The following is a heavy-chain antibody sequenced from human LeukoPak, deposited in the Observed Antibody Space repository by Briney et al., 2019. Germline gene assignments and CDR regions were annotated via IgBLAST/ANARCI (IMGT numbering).Heavy chain of an antibody. CDR1: GFIFYEYG. Sequence: GGSLRLSCAASGFIFYEYGMTWVRQVPGKGLEWVSSINWNGDSTSYADSVKGRFNISRDNPKNSLYLQMSGLRAEDTALYFCAKVGEDSGSWGFDPWGQGTLVIVSS. D-gene: IGHD6-6*01. V-gene: IGHV3-20*04. CDR2: INWNGDST. CDR3: AKVGEDSGSWGFDP. J-gene: IGHJ5*02.